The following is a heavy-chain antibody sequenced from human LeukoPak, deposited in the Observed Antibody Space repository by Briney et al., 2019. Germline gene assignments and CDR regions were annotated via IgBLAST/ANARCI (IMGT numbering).Heavy chain of an antibody. CDR1: GDSVSSNSAA. CDR3: ARDAGIAAAGIRAYYIDV. V-gene: IGHV6-1*01. Sequence: SQTLSLTCAISGDSVSSNSAAWNWIRQSPSRGLEWLGRTYYRSKWYNDYAVSVKSRITINPDTSKNQFSLQLNSVTPEDTAVYYCARDAGIAAAGIRAYYIDVWGKGTTVTVSS. J-gene: IGHJ6*03. CDR2: TYYRSKWYN. D-gene: IGHD6-13*01.